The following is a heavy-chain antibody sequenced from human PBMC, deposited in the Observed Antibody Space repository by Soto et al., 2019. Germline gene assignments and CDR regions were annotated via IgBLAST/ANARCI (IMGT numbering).Heavy chain of an antibody. J-gene: IGHJ6*02. CDR3: ARDSGVERGDPLSDYYYYGMAV. CDR2: ISSSSSYI. CDR1: GFTFSSYS. D-gene: IGHD3-10*01. Sequence: EVQLVESGGGLVKPGGSLSLSCAASGFTFSSYSMNWVRQAPGKGLEWVSSISSSSSYIYYADSVKGRFTISRDNDKNSLYLQMNSLRAEDTAVYYSARDSGVERGDPLSDYYYYGMAVWGQGTTVTVSS. V-gene: IGHV3-21*01.